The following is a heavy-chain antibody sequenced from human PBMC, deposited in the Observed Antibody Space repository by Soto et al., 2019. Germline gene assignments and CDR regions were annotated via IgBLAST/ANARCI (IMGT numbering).Heavy chain of an antibody. V-gene: IGHV1-18*01. Sequence: GASVKVSCKASGYTFTIYAISWVRQAPGQGLEWMGWISAYNGNTKYVQKLQGRVTMTTDTSTSTAYMELRSLRSDDTAVYYCARDSPPVDYWGQGTLVTVSS. CDR1: GYTFTIYA. CDR2: ISAYNGNT. CDR3: ARDSPPVDY. J-gene: IGHJ4*02.